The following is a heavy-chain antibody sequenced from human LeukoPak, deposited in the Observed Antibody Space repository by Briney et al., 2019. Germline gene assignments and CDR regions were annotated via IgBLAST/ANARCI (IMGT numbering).Heavy chain of an antibody. CDR2: INPNSGGT. CDR1: GYTFTGYY. V-gene: IGHV1-2*02. J-gene: IGHJ4*02. D-gene: IGHD3-3*01. CDR3: ARGYRTGDMTIFAY. Sequence: ASVKVSCKASGYTFTGYYIQWVRQAPGQGLEGMGWINPNSGGTDYAQKFQGRVAMTRATSISTAYMELSRLRSDDTAVYYCARGYRTGDMTIFAYWGQGTLVTVSS.